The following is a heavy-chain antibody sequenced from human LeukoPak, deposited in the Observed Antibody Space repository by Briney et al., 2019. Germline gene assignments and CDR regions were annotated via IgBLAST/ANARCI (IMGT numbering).Heavy chain of an antibody. V-gene: IGHV4-34*01. CDR2: IHYTGGT. CDR1: GGSISGYY. J-gene: IGHJ4*02. D-gene: IGHD3-9*01. CDR3: ARGNILSGYCFDF. Sequence: PSETLSLTCAVYGGSISGYYWSWIRQPPGKGLEWVGEIHYTGGTSYSPSLKSRATISIDTSKNQLSLKLSSVTAADTAVYYCARGNILSGYCFDFWGQGALVTVSS.